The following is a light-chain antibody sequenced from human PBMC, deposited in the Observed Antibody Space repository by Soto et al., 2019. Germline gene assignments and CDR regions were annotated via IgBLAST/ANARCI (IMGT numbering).Light chain of an antibody. CDR3: QQYETFSGT. Sequence: IQMTQSPSTLSASVGDTVTFIGRASQSVSGWLAWYQQKPGEAPKLLIYDASALPRGVPSRFSGSGSGTKFTLTIASLQPDDFATYYCQQYETFSGTFGPGTKVDIK. CDR2: DAS. CDR1: QSVSGW. J-gene: IGKJ1*01. V-gene: IGKV1-5*02.